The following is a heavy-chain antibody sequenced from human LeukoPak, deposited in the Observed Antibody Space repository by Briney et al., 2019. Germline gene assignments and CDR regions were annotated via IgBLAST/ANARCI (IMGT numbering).Heavy chain of an antibody. CDR3: AREKVVRGGNWFDP. D-gene: IGHD3-10*01. CDR1: GDSVSSNGAA. Sequence: SQTLSLTCAISGDSVSSNGAAWNWIRQSPTRGLEWLGRTYNKSKWYNDYAVSVKSRITISPDTSKNQVSLQLNSVTPEDTAVYYCAREKVVRGGNWFDPWGQGTLVTVSS. J-gene: IGHJ5*02. CDR2: TYNKSKWYN. V-gene: IGHV6-1*01.